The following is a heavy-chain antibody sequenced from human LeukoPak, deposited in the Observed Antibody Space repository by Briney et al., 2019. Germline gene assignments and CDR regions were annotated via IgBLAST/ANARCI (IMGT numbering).Heavy chain of an antibody. D-gene: IGHD2-15*01. Sequence: PGGSLRLSCAASGFPFSSYAMSWVRQAPGKGLEWVSTLSGSGASTSYADSVKGRFTISRDNSKNTLYLQMNSLRAEDTARYYCAKQKGYCSGGSCYYSDYWGQGTLVTVSS. CDR1: GFPFSSYA. CDR2: LSGSGAST. CDR3: AKQKGYCSGGSCYYSDY. J-gene: IGHJ4*02. V-gene: IGHV3-23*01.